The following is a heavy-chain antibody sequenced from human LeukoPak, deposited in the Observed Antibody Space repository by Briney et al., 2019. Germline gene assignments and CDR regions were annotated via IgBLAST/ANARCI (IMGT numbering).Heavy chain of an antibody. D-gene: IGHD2-2*01. Sequence: KPSETLSLTCAVSGYSISSGYYWGWIRQPPGKGLEWIGSIYHSGSTYYNPSLKSRVTISVDASKNQFSLKLSSVTAADTAVYYCARSCSSTSCYQDYWGQGTLVTVS. V-gene: IGHV4-38-2*01. J-gene: IGHJ4*02. CDR2: IYHSGST. CDR3: ARSCSSTSCYQDY. CDR1: GYSISSGYY.